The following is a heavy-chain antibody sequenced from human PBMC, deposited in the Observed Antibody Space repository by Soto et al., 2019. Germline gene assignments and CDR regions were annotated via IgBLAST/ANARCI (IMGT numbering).Heavy chain of an antibody. CDR1: GFTFSDST. CDR3: TSFRHAVAGTENFDY. V-gene: IGHV3-73*01. J-gene: IGHJ4*02. Sequence: VQLVESGGGLVQPGGSLKLSCATSGFTFSDSTIHWVRRASGKGLEWVGRIRSKANSYTTEYAASVKGKFTISRDDTKNTAYLQMNSLKTEDTAVYFCTSFRHAVAGTENFDYWGQGTLVTVSS. D-gene: IGHD6-19*01. CDR2: IRSKANSYTT.